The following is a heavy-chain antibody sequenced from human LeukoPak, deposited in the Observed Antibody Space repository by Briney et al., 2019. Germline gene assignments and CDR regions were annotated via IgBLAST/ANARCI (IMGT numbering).Heavy chain of an antibody. J-gene: IGHJ3*02. CDR2: ISWNSGSI. Sequence: PGRSLRLSCAASGFTFDDYAMHWVRQAPGKGLEWVSGISWNSGSIGYADSVKGRFTISRDNAKNSLYLQMNSLRAEDTALYYCAKAAGIAAAGDAFDIWGQGTMVTVSS. D-gene: IGHD6-13*01. V-gene: IGHV3-9*01. CDR1: GFTFDDYA. CDR3: AKAAGIAAAGDAFDI.